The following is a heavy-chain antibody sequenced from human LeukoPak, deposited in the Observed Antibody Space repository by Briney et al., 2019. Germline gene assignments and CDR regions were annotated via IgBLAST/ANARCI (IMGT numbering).Heavy chain of an antibody. Sequence: ASVTVSCKASGGTFSSYAISWVRQAPGQGHEWMGRIIPILGIANYAQKFQGRVTITEDKSTSTAYMELSSLRSEDTAVYYCATQGNSGYEMSLDYWDQGTLVTVSS. D-gene: IGHD5-12*01. CDR1: GGTFSSYA. J-gene: IGHJ4*02. CDR3: ATQGNSGYEMSLDY. CDR2: IIPILGIA. V-gene: IGHV1-69*04.